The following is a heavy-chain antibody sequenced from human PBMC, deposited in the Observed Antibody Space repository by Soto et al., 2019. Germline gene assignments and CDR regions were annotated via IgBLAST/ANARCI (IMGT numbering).Heavy chain of an antibody. V-gene: IGHV4-31*03. CDR2: IYYSGST. J-gene: IGHJ6*02. CDR3: ASSEYYDFWSGYYGYYGMDV. CDR1: GGSISSGGYY. Sequence: PQTLSPTSTVSGGSISSGGYYWSWIRQHPGKGLEWIGYIYYSGSTYYNPSLKSRVTISVDTSQNQFSLKLSSVTAADTAVYYCASSEYYDFWSGYYGYYGMDVWGQGTTVTVSS. D-gene: IGHD3-3*01.